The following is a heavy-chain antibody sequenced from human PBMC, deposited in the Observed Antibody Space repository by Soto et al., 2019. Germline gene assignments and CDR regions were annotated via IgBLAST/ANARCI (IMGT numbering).Heavy chain of an antibody. D-gene: IGHD4-17*01. CDR2: IYTSGST. CDR1: GGSISSYY. J-gene: IGHJ5*02. V-gene: IGHV4-4*07. CDR3: ARERPKVTTSRGWFDP. Sequence: SETLSLTCTVSGGSISSYYWSWIRQPAWKGLEWIGRIYTSGSTNYNPSLKSRVTMSVDTSKNQFSLKLSSVTAADTAVYYCARERPKVTTSRGWFDPCGQGTLVTVSS.